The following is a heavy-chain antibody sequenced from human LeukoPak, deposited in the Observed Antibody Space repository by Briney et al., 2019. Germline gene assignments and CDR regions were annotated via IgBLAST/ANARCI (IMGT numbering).Heavy chain of an antibody. D-gene: IGHD1-26*01. CDR2: VGVVGDT. Sequence: GGSLRLSCAASGFTFSSYEMHWVRQSAGKGLEWVSAVGVVGDTFYTGSVKGRFTISRENAENSFFLQMNSLRAGDTAVYYCAREGRGSSADALDLWGQGTMVTVSS. J-gene: IGHJ3*01. V-gene: IGHV3-13*01. CDR1: GFTFSSYE. CDR3: AREGRGSSADALDL.